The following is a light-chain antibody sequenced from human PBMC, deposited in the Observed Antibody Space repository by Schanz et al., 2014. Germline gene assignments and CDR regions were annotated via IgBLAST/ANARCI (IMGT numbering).Light chain of an antibody. CDR2: DAS. CDR1: QSVSSSY. Sequence: EIVLTQSPGTLSLSPGERATLSCRASQSVSSSYLAWYQQKPGQAPRLLIYDASNRATGIPARFSGSGSGTDFTLTISSLEPEDFAVYYCQQRRNGGVFTFGQGTKLEIK. J-gene: IGKJ2*01. V-gene: IGKV3D-20*02. CDR3: QQRRNGGVFT.